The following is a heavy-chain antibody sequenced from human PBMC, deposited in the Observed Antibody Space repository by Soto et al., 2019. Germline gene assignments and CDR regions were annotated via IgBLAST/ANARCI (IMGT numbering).Heavy chain of an antibody. D-gene: IGHD5-12*01. CDR1: GYTFTSYA. CDR2: INAGNGNT. V-gene: IGHV1-3*01. J-gene: IGHJ5*02. CDR3: ARGPLRNWIDP. Sequence: QVQLVQSGAEVKKPGASVKVSCKASGYTFTSYAMHWVRQAPGQRLEWMGWINAGNGNTKYSQKFQGRVTITKNTSASTAYMELSSLRSEDTAVYYCARGPLRNWIDPWGQGTLVTVSS.